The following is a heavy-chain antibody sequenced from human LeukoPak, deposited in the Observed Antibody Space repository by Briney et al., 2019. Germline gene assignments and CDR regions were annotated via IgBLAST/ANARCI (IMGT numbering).Heavy chain of an antibody. Sequence: ASVKVSCKASGYTFTGYYMHWARQAPGQGLEWMGAINPSGDNTWYAQKFQGRVTMTRDTSSNTVYLELISLRSEDTAVYYCARELGGGHFDYWGQGALVTVSS. J-gene: IGHJ4*02. V-gene: IGHV1-46*01. CDR2: INPSGDNT. CDR1: GYTFTGYY. D-gene: IGHD2-15*01. CDR3: ARELGGGHFDY.